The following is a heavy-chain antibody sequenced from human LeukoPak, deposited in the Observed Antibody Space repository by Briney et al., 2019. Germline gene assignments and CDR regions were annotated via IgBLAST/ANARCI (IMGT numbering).Heavy chain of an antibody. Sequence: ASVKVSCKASGYTFIAYYMHWVRQAPGQGLEWMGWINPNSGGTDYAQKFQGRVTMTRDTSISTAYMELSRLRSDDTAVYYCAGGYYDSSGYYQGAFDIWGQGTMVTVSS. V-gene: IGHV1-2*02. D-gene: IGHD3-22*01. J-gene: IGHJ3*02. CDR3: AGGYYDSSGYYQGAFDI. CDR1: GYTFIAYY. CDR2: INPNSGGT.